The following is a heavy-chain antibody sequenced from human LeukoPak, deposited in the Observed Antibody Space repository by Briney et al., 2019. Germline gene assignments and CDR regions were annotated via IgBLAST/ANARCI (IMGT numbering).Heavy chain of an antibody. Sequence: PGGSLRLSCAASGFTFDDYTMHWVRQAPGKGLEWVSLIRWGGVSTYYADSVKGRFTISRDNSKNSLYLQMNSLRTEDTALYYCGKGDTTMDTTLNYWGQGTLVTVYS. V-gene: IGHV3-43*01. CDR2: IRWGGVST. J-gene: IGHJ4*02. D-gene: IGHD5-18*01. CDR1: GFTFDDYT. CDR3: GKGDTTMDTTLNY.